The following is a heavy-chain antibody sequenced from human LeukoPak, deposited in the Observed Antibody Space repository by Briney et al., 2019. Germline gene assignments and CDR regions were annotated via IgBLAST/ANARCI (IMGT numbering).Heavy chain of an antibody. CDR1: GYSFTDYY. V-gene: IGHV1-2*02. D-gene: IGHD3-22*01. CDR3: ARGVNSHDSRSLYY. J-gene: IGHJ4*02. CDR2: INPNIGDT. Sequence: ASVKVSCKASGYSFTDYYLHWVRQAPGQGLEWMGWINPNIGDTNYAQRFQGRVTMTRDTSISTAYMGLSRLRSDDTAVYYCARGVNSHDSRSLYYWGQGTLVTVTS.